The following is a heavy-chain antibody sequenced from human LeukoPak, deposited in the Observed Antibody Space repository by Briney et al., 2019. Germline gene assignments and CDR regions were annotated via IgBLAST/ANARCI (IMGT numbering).Heavy chain of an antibody. D-gene: IGHD5-24*01. V-gene: IGHV4-39*07. CDR2: IYYSGST. CDR3: ASGDVHNFDY. CDR1: GGSISSSSYY. J-gene: IGHJ4*02. Sequence: SETLSLTCTVSGGSISSSSYYWGWIRQPPGKGLEWIGSIYYSGSTYYNPSLKSRVTISVDTSKNQFSLKLSSVTAADTAVYYCASGDVHNFDYWGQGTLVTVSS.